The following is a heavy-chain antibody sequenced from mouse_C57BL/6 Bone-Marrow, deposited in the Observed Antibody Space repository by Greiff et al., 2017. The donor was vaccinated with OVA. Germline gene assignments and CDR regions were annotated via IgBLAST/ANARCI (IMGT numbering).Heavy chain of an antibody. CDR2: FHPSDSDT. J-gene: IGHJ1*03. V-gene: IGHV1-74*01. CDR1: GYTFTSYW. D-gene: IGHD1-1*01. Sequence: QVQLQQPGAELVKPGASVKVSCKASGYTFTSYWMHWVKQRPGQGLEWIGRFHPSDSDTNYNQKFKGKATLTVDKSSSTAYMQLSSLTSEDSAVYYCEMGLLLRYWYFDVWGTGTTVTVSS. CDR3: EMGLLLRYWYFDV.